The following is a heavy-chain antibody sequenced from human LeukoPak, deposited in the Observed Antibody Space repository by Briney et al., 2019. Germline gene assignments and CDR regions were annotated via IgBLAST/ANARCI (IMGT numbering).Heavy chain of an antibody. J-gene: IGHJ4*02. CDR2: INSDGSST. V-gene: IGHV3-74*01. D-gene: IGHD5-24*01. CDR3: ARDPEYLDGYNYFDY. Sequence: PGGSLRLSCAASGFTFSSYWMHWVRQAPGKGLVWVSRINSDGSSTSYADSVKGRFTISRDNAKNTLYLRMNSLRAEDTAVYYCARDPEYLDGYNYFDYWGQGTLVTVSS. CDR1: GFTFSSYW.